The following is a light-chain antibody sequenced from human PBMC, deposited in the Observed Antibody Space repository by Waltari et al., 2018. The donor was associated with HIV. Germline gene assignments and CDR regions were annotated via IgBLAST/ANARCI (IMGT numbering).Light chain of an antibody. CDR2: GNN. Sequence: QSVLTQLPSVSGAPGQRVTISCTGSSSNIGAHYDVHWYQQLPGTAPKLLIYGNNNRPSGVPDRFAGSKSGTSASLAITGLQAEDEADYYCQSYDSSLSGSGVFGGGTKLTVL. V-gene: IGLV1-40*01. CDR3: QSYDSSLSGSGV. J-gene: IGLJ3*02. CDR1: SSNIGAHYD.